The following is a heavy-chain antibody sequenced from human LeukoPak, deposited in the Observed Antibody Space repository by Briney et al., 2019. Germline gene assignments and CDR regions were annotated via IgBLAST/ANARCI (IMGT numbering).Heavy chain of an antibody. V-gene: IGHV1-69*05. CDR3: ARGILTSYYYYMDV. J-gene: IGHJ6*03. D-gene: IGHD3-9*01. CDR2: IIPIFGTA. CDR1: GGTFSSYA. Sequence: SVTVSCKASGGTFSSYAISWVRQPPGQGLEWMGGIIPIFGTANYAQKFQGRVTITTDESTSTDYMELSSLRSEDTAVYYCARGILTSYYYYMDVWGKGTTVTVAS.